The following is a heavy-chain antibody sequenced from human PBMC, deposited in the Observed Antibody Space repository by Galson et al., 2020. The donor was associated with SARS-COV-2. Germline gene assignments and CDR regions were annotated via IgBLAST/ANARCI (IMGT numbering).Heavy chain of an antibody. CDR3: AKEEHSSGYYYIFDY. J-gene: IGHJ4*02. Sequence: GGSLRLSCAASEFPFSSYAMSWVRQAPGKGLEWVSSMSASGVRTSYADSLKGRFTISRDNSKTTLYLQMNSLRAEATAIYYCAKEEHSSGYYYIFDYWGQGTLVTVSS. CDR1: EFPFSSYA. CDR2: MSASGVRT. D-gene: IGHD3-22*01. V-gene: IGHV3-23*01.